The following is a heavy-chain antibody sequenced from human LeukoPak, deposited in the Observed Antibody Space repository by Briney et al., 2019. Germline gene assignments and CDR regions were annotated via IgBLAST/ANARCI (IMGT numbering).Heavy chain of an antibody. CDR3: ARDRYDYDSSGYPFDY. D-gene: IGHD3-22*01. J-gene: IGHJ4*02. CDR2: ILTSGST. V-gene: IGHV4-4*07. Sequence: PETLSLTCTVSGGSICSYYWSWVRQPAGERPEWIGRILTSGSTNYKPSLMRRVTMSADRSKNQFSLKLSSLTAADTAVYYCARDRYDYDSSGYPFDYWGQGTLVTVSS. CDR1: GGSICSYY.